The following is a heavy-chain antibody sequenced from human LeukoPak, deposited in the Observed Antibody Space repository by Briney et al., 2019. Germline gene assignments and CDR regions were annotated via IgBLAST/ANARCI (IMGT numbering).Heavy chain of an antibody. CDR3: ARDSRDYYDSTGAFDI. CDR2: IWYDGSNK. Sequence: GGSLRLSCAASGFTFSSYGMHWVRQAPGEGLERVAVIWYDGSNKYYADSVKGRFTISRDNSKNTLYLQMNSLRAEDTAVYYCARDSRDYYDSTGAFDIWGQGTMVTVSS. D-gene: IGHD3-22*01. V-gene: IGHV3-33*01. CDR1: GFTFSSYG. J-gene: IGHJ3*02.